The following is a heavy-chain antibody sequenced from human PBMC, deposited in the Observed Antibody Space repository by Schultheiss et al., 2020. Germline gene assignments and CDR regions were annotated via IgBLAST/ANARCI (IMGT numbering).Heavy chain of an antibody. CDR2: IYYSGST. D-gene: IGHD2-2*01. CDR1: GGSISSGGYY. J-gene: IGHJ4*02. V-gene: IGHV4-31*03. Sequence: SATLSLTCTVSGGSISSGGYYWSWIRQHPGKGLEWIGYIYYSGSTYYNPSLKSRVTISVDTSKNQFSLKLSSVTAADTAVYYCARAVPAPLYYFDYWGQGTLVTVSS. CDR3: ARAVPAPLYYFDY.